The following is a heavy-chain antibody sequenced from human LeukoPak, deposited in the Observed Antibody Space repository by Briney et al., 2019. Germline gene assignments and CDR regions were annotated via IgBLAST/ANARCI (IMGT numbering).Heavy chain of an antibody. Sequence: PSQTLSLTCTVSGGSISSGSYYWSRIRQPAGKGLEWIGRIYTSGSTNYNPSLKSRVTISVDTSKNQFSLKLSSVTAADTAVYYCARDIPGGGYYDRYNWFDPWGQGTLVTVSS. D-gene: IGHD3-10*02. CDR2: IYTSGST. V-gene: IGHV4-61*02. J-gene: IGHJ5*02. CDR3: ARDIPGGGYYDRYNWFDP. CDR1: GGSISSGSYY.